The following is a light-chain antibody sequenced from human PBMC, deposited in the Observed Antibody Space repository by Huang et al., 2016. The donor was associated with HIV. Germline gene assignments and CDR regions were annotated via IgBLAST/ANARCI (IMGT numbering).Light chain of an antibody. CDR2: AAS. CDR1: QTISTF. CDR3: QQTCSVPLT. Sequence: DIQMTQSPSSLSASVGDRISITCRASQTISTFLNWYQQQPGKAPKLLIYAASNFQSGVSSRFSGTGSGTHFTRPVTGLQPDDFATYFCQQTCSVPLTFGGGTRVE. J-gene: IGKJ4*01. V-gene: IGKV1-39*01.